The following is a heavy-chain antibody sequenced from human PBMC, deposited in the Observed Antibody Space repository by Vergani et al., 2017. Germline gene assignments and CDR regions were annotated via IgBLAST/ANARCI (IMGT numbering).Heavy chain of an antibody. CDR2: ISSSSSYI. V-gene: IGHV3-21*01. CDR3: ARDYILTGYVDY. J-gene: IGHJ4*02. CDR1: GFTFSSYS. Sequence: EVQLVESGGGLVKPGGSLRLSCAASGFTFSSYSMNWVRQAPGKGLEWVSSISSSSSYIYYADSVKGRFTISRDNAKNSLYLQMNSLRAEDTAVYYCARDYILTGYVDYGGQGTLVTVSS. D-gene: IGHD3-9*01.